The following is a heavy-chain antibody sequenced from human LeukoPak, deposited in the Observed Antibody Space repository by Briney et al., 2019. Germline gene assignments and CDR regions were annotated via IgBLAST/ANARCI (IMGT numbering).Heavy chain of an antibody. CDR1: GFAFSSNA. Sequence: GGSPRLSCVASGFAFSSNAMSWVRQAPGKGLECVSGISSSGARKHYADSVKGRFTISRDNSKNTLYLQMNSLRAEDTAVYYCAKDYDTISGWGQGTPVTVSS. V-gene: IGHV3-23*01. CDR3: AKDYDTISG. J-gene: IGHJ4*02. D-gene: IGHD3-3*01. CDR2: ISSSGARK.